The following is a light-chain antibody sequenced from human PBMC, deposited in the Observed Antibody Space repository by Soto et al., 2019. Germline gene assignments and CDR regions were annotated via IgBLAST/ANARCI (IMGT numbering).Light chain of an antibody. Sequence: DIQMTQSPSSLSASVGDRVTITCRASQSINSYLNWYQQKPGKAPKLLIYAASTLQIGAPSRFTGSGSGTDFTLTISSLQPEDYATYYCLQHYSTPYTFGQGTNLEIK. CDR1: QSINSY. V-gene: IGKV1-39*01. J-gene: IGKJ2*01. CDR3: LQHYSTPYT. CDR2: AAS.